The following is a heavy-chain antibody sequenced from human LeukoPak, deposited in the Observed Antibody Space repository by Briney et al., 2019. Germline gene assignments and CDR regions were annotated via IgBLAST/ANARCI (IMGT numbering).Heavy chain of an antibody. CDR3: ARDDGFTPWQQLAYY. CDR1: GSTVGSTN. V-gene: IGHV3-66*01. Sequence: GGSLRPPFEAPGSTVGSTNLTWFPRAQGKGLEGFSVFYSGGSTYYADSVKGRFTISRDNSKNTLYLQMNSLRAEDTAVYYCARDDGFTPWQQLAYYWGQGTLVTVSS. J-gene: IGHJ4*02. D-gene: IGHD6-13*01. CDR2: FYSGGST.